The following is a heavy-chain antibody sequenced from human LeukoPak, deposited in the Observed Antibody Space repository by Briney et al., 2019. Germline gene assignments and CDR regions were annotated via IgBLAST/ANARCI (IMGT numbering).Heavy chain of an antibody. CDR3: ASSPRIVGSYYFDY. CDR2: IYTSGST. Sequence: SQTLSLTCTVSGGSISSGSYYWSWIRQPAGKGLEWIGRIYTSGSTNYNPSLKSRVTMSVDTSKNQFSLKLSSVTAADTAVYYCASSPRIVGSYYFDYWGQGTLVTVSS. CDR1: GGSISSGSYY. J-gene: IGHJ4*02. D-gene: IGHD1-26*01. V-gene: IGHV4-61*02.